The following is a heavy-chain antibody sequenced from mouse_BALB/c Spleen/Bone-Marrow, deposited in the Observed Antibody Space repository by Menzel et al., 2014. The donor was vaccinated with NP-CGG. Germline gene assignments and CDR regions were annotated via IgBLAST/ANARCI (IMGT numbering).Heavy chain of an antibody. V-gene: IGHV1-47*01. Sequence: QVQLQQSGAELVKPGASVKMSCKAFGYTFTTYPIEWMKRNHGKSLEWIGNFHPYNDDTKYNEKFKGKAKLTVEKSSSTGFLGVSRFTSGGSGGYFCTRGGGFAYWGQGTLVTVSA. CDR3: TRGGGFAY. J-gene: IGHJ3*01. CDR2: FHPYNDDT. CDR1: GYTFTTYP.